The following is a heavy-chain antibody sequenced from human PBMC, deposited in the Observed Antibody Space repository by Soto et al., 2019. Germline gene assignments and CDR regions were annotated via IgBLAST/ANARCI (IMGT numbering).Heavy chain of an antibody. J-gene: IGHJ5*02. D-gene: IGHD3-22*01. CDR3: ARKDKSGYFNWFDP. CDR2: IFPSDSDT. V-gene: IGHV5-51*01. Sequence: LKISCRTSGYKFTSSWIAWVRQKPGKGLEWMGIIFPSDSDTRYSPSFQGQVTISADRSTSTVFLQWASLKASDTAVYFCARKDKSGYFNWFDPWGPGTLVTVSS. CDR1: GYKFTSSW.